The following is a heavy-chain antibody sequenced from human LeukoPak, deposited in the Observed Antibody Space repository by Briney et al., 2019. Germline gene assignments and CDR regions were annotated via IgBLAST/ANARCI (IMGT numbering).Heavy chain of an antibody. J-gene: IGHJ4*02. CDR3: ARHSTGTIDY. CDR2: IYPGDSDT. CDR1: GGTFSSHA. V-gene: IGHV5-51*01. Sequence: GASVKVSCKASGGTFSSHAISWVRQAPGQGLEWMGIIYPGDSDTRYSPSFQGQVTISADKSISTAYLQWSSLKASDTAMYYCARHSTGTIDYWGQGTLVTVSS. D-gene: IGHD1-1*01.